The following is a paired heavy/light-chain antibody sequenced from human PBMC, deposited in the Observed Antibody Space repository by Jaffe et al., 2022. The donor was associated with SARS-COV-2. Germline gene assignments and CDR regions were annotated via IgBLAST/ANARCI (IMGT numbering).Heavy chain of an antibody. CDR2: IYSDGSS. J-gene: IGHJ4*02. D-gene: IGHD3-3*01. CDR3: VGDFWRGPHA. V-gene: IGHV3-66*02. CDR1: GFTVNDNY. Sequence: EVLLEESGGGLVQPGGSLRLSCAASGFTVNDNYMSWVRQAPGKGLEWVSFIYSDGSSSYADSVKGRFTISRDNSRHTVYLQMNSLRAEDTAVYYCVGDFWRGPHAWGQGTLVTVSS.
Light chain of an antibody. CDR1: QSLGHSH. Sequence: EIVLTQSPGTLSLSPGERATLSCRASQSLGHSHLAWYQQNPGQPPRLLIYGASTRATGISDRFSGSGSGTDFTLTISRLEPEDFAVYYCQQYGTSPWMFGQGTKVEIK. V-gene: IGKV3-20*01. CDR3: QQYGTSPWM. CDR2: GAS. J-gene: IGKJ1*01.